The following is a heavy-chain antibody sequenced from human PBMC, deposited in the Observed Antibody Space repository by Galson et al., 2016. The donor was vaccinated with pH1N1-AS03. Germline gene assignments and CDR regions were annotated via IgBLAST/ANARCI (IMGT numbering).Heavy chain of an antibody. CDR1: GYTFTSYA. V-gene: IGHV1-3*01. D-gene: IGHD5-12*01. CDR2: INAGNGNT. Sequence: SVKVSCKASGYTFTSYAMHWVRQAPGQRLEWMGWINAGNGNTKYSQKFQGRVTITRDTSASTAYMELSSLRSEDTAVYYCARDRGSGYDLFDYYYDMDVGGQGPTVTVSS. J-gene: IGHJ6*02. CDR3: ARDRGSGYDLFDYYYDMDV.